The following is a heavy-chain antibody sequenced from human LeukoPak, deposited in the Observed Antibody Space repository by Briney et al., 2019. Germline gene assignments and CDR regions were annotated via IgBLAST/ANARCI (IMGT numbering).Heavy chain of an antibody. J-gene: IGHJ4*02. V-gene: IGHV3-30*03. CDR3: ASHWAQQLVSDY. Sequence: GGSLRHSCAASGFTFSSYGMHWVRQAPGKGLEWVAVISYDGRNKYYADSVKGRYTISRDNSKNTLYLQMNSLRAEDTAVYYCASHWAQQLVSDYWGQGTLVTVSS. D-gene: IGHD6-13*01. CDR1: GFTFSSYG. CDR2: ISYDGRNK.